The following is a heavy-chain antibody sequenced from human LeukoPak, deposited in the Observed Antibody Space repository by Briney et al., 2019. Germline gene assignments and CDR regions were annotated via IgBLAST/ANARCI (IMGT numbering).Heavy chain of an antibody. CDR1: GFSCRSYG. CDR3: ARGGGQQLVYDFDY. D-gene: IGHD6-13*01. CDR2: ISYDGSNK. J-gene: IGHJ4*02. Sequence: GGALRLSGAGSGFSCRSYGMRWVRQAPGKGLEWVAVISYDGSNKYYADSVKGRFTISRDNSKNTLYLQMNSLRAEDTAVYYCARGGGQQLVYDFDYWGQGTLVTVSS. V-gene: IGHV3-30*04.